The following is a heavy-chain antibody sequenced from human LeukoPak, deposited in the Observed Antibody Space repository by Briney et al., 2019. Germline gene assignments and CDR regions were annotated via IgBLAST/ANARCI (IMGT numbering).Heavy chain of an antibody. CDR1: GFTFSNYY. V-gene: IGHV3-11*01. CDR3: ARVPNIQLWFIDY. CDR2: VSTSGITL. D-gene: IGHD5-18*01. Sequence: GGSLRLSCAASGFTFSNYYMSWIRRAPGKGLEWVSYVSTSGITLYYADSVKGRFIISRDNAKNSLFLQMNSLRAEDTAVYYCARVPNIQLWFIDYWGQGTLVTVSS. J-gene: IGHJ4*02.